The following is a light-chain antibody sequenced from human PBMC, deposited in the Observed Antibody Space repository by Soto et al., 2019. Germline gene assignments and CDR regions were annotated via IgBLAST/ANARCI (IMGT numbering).Light chain of an antibody. CDR3: QQYPSSPPGT. CDR2: GAS. CDR1: QRVSSGY. J-gene: IGKJ1*01. V-gene: IGKV3-20*01. Sequence: EIVLTQSPGTLSLSPGERATLSCRASQRVSSGYLGGYQQRPGQAPRLLLYGASNRAAGIPDRFSGRESETDFPLTISRLEPEDFAVYYCQQYPSSPPGTFGQGTKVEIK.